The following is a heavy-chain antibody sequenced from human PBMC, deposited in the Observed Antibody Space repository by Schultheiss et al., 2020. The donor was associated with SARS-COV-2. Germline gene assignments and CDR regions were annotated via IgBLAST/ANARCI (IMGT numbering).Heavy chain of an antibody. CDR3: ARGDLGYCSGGSCCYGCYGMDV. CDR1: GGTFSSYA. V-gene: IGHV1-2*04. J-gene: IGHJ6*02. CDR2: INPNSGGT. Sequence: ASVKVSCKASGGTFSSYAISWVRQAPGQGLEWMGWINPNSGGTNYAQKFQGWVTMTRDTSISTAYMELSRLRSDDTAVYYCARGDLGYCSGGSCCYGCYGMDVWGQGTTVTVSS. D-gene: IGHD2-15*01.